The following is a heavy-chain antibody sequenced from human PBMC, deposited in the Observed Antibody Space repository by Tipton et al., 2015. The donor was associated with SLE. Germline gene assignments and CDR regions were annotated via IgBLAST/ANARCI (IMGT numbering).Heavy chain of an antibody. J-gene: IGHJ4*02. D-gene: IGHD3-22*01. CDR3: ARYYDSSGYPFDY. CDR2: IWYDGSNK. Sequence: SGFTFSSYGMHWVRQAPGKGLEWVAVIWYDGSNKYYADSVKGRFTISRDNSKNTLYLQMNSLRAEDTAVYYCARYYDSSGYPFDYWGQGTLVTVSS. V-gene: IGHV3-33*01. CDR1: GFTFSSYG.